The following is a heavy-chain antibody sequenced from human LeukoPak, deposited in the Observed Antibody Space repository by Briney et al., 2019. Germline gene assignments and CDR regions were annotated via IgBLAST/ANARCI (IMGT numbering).Heavy chain of an antibody. V-gene: IGHV3-23*01. D-gene: IGHD2-8*01. Sequence: PGGSLRLSCEASGFTFSSYAVSWFRQAPGKGLDWVSSISGSGGSTYSADSVKGRFTISRDNSKNTLYLQMNSLRAEDTALYYCAKDRSCTNDICHGDFDYWGQGTLVTVSS. CDR3: AKDRSCTNDICHGDFDY. CDR1: GFTFSSYA. CDR2: ISGSGGST. J-gene: IGHJ4*02.